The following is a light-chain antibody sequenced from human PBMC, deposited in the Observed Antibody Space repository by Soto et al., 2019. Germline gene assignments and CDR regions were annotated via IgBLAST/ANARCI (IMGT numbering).Light chain of an antibody. Sequence: EKMMTQSPAPLSLSPGEKATPSCMASQSVSSYLAWYQQKPGQAPRLLIYQTSIRAAGIPARFSASGSGTDFTLTISDVQPEDFALYYCHQRQSWPRTFGQGTKVDIK. CDR1: QSVSSY. CDR3: HQRQSWPRT. V-gene: IGKV3-11*01. J-gene: IGKJ1*01. CDR2: QTS.